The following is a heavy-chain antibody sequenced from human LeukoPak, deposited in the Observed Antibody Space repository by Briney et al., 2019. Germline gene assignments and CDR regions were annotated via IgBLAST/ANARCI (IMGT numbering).Heavy chain of an antibody. CDR3: AREITGTPFDY. D-gene: IGHD1-7*01. Sequence: GGSLRLSCAASGFTFSSYSMNWVRQAPGKGLEWASSISSSSSYIYYADSVKGRFTISRGNAKNSPYLQMNSLRAEDTAVYYCAREITGTPFDYWGQGTLVTVSS. CDR2: ISSSSSYI. J-gene: IGHJ4*02. CDR1: GFTFSSYS. V-gene: IGHV3-21*01.